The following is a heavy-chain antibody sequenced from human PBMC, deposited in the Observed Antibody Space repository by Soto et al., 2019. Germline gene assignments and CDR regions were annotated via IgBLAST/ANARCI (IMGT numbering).Heavy chain of an antibody. CDR2: ISYDGSNK. Sequence: QVQLVESGGGVVQPGRSLRLSCAASGFTFSSYGMHWVRQAPGKGLEWVAVISYDGSNKYYADSVKGRFTISRDNSKNTVYLQMNSLRAEDTAVYYCAKARIAVALLDYWGQGTLVTVSS. CDR1: GFTFSSYG. D-gene: IGHD6-19*01. V-gene: IGHV3-30*18. J-gene: IGHJ4*02. CDR3: AKARIAVALLDY.